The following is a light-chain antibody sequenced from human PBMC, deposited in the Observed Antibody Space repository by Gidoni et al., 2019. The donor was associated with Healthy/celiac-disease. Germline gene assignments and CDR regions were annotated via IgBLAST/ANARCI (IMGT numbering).Light chain of an antibody. Sequence: SQSLLSLRVTPGEPASSSCRSSQSLLHSNGYKYLDWYLQKPGQSPQLLIYLGYTRASGVPERFSGSGSGTDFTLKISRVEAEDVGVYYCMQAIQNPYTFGQGTKLEIK. J-gene: IGKJ2*01. V-gene: IGKV2-28*01. CDR3: MQAIQNPYT. CDR1: QSLLHSNGYKY. CDR2: LGY.